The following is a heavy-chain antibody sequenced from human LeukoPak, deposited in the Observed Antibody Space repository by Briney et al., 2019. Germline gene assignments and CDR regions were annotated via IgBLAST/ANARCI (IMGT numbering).Heavy chain of an antibody. D-gene: IGHD2-2*01. CDR1: GFTFSSYE. J-gene: IGHJ4*02. CDR3: ARDGLPVALDK. Sequence: GGSLRLSCAASGFTFSSYEMNWVRQAPGKGLEWVSYISSSSSIIYYADSVRGRFTISRDNAKNSLYLQMNSLRAEDTAVYYCARDGLPVALDKWGQGTLVTVSS. V-gene: IGHV3-48*03. CDR2: ISSSSSII.